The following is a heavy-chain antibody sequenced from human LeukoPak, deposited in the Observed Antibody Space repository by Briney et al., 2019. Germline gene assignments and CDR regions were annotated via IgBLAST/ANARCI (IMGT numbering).Heavy chain of an antibody. CDR3: ARGMNLDDSSNYYHRMDY. V-gene: IGHV3-33*01. J-gene: IGHJ4*02. Sequence: GGSLRPSCAASGFTFSSYGMHWVRQAPGKGLEWVAVIWYDGSNKYYADSVKGRFTISRDNSKNTLYLQMNSLRAEDAAVYYCARGMNLDDSSNYYHRMDYWGQGTLVTVSS. CDR2: IWYDGSNK. D-gene: IGHD3-22*01. CDR1: GFTFSSYG.